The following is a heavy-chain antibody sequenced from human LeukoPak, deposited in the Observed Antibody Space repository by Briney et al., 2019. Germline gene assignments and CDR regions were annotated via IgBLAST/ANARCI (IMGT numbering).Heavy chain of an antibody. V-gene: IGHV3-30*02. CDR1: GFTFSNYG. J-gene: IGHJ4*02. CDR2: IRYDGSNK. D-gene: IGHD5-12*01. CDR3: SKDGREYSGYDLYYLDH. Sequence: GGSLRLSCAASGFTFSNYGMHWVRQAPGKGLEWVAFIRYDGSNKYYADSVKGRFTISRDNSKNTLYLQMDSLRAEDTAVYYCSKDGREYSGYDLYYLDHWGQGTLVTVSS.